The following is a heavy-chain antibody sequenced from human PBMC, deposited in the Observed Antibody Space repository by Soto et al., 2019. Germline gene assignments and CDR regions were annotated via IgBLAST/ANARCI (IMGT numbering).Heavy chain of an antibody. CDR2: MNPNSGNT. V-gene: IGHV1-8*01. Sequence: QVQLVQSGAEVKKPGASVKVSCKASGYTFTSYDINWVRQATGQGLEWMGWMNPNSGNTGYAQKFQGRVTMTRNTSISTDYMQLSSLRSEDTAEYYGAGGHSSSWRFDYWGQGTLVTVSS. J-gene: IGHJ4*02. D-gene: IGHD6-13*01. CDR3: AGGHSSSWRFDY. CDR1: GYTFTSYD.